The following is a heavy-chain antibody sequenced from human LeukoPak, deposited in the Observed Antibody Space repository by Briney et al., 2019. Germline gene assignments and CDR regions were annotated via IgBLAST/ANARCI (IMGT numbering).Heavy chain of an antibody. V-gene: IGHV3-21*01. CDR2: IGISTTYI. J-gene: IGHJ6*04. Sequence: GGSLRLSCAASGFSFSSFSMNWVRQAPGKGLEWVSSIGISTTYIYYADSVTGRFTISRDNAKNSLFLQMNSLRAEDTAVYYCAELGITMIGGVWGKGITVTISS. CDR1: GFSFSSFS. D-gene: IGHD3-10*02. CDR3: AELGITMIGGV.